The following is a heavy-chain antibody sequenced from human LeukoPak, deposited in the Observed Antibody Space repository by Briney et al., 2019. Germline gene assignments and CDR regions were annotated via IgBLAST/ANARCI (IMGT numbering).Heavy chain of an antibody. J-gene: IGHJ3*02. Sequence: PGRSLRLSCAASGFTFSSYAMHWVRQAPGKGLEWVAVISYDGSNKYYADSVKGRFTISRDNSKNTLYLQMNSLRAEDTAVYYCAKLGGATMDAFDIWGQGTMVTVSS. CDR1: GFTFSSYA. V-gene: IGHV3-30*18. D-gene: IGHD1-26*01. CDR3: AKLGGATMDAFDI. CDR2: ISYDGSNK.